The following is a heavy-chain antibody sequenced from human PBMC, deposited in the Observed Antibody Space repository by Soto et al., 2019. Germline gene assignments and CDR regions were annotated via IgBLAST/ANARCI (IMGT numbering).Heavy chain of an antibody. V-gene: IGHV1-69*02. Sequence: QVQLVQSGAEVKKPGSSVKVSCKASGGTFSSYPISWVRQAPGQGLVWMGRIIPILDITDYAQRFQGRVTITADKSTSTAYMELSSLSSDDTAVYYCARPTSTGTTSGYYFDYWGQGTLVTVSS. CDR2: IIPILDIT. CDR1: GGTFSSYP. CDR3: ARPTSTGTTSGYYFDY. J-gene: IGHJ4*02. D-gene: IGHD1-7*01.